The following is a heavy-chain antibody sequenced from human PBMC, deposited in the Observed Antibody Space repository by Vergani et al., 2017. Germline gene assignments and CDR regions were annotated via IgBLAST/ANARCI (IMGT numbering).Heavy chain of an antibody. CDR1: GFTFNHYA. J-gene: IGHJ6*02. Sequence: EVQLLESGGDLVQPGGSLRLSCAASGFTFNHYAMNWVRQAPGKGLEWVSGISVSGGSTYYAGSVKGRFTISRDSSKNTLYLQMNSLSAGDTAVYYCAKANPRNSGYDYLYYYHAMDVGGQGTTVTVSS. CDR2: ISVSGGST. D-gene: IGHD5-12*01. CDR3: AKANPRNSGYDYLYYYHAMDV. V-gene: IGHV3-23*01.